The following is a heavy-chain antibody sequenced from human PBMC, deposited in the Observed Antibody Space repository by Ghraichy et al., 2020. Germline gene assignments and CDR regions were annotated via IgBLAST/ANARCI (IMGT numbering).Heavy chain of an antibody. D-gene: IGHD3-3*01. CDR2: IAYSGT. V-gene: IGHV3-23*01. CDR1: GFIFSSFA. Sequence: GESLNISCAASGFIFSSFAMNWVRQTPGKGLEWVATIAYSGTYFADSVKGRFTISRDDSRNTLYLQMNSLRAEDTAVYYCVKGLFLVDYWGQGTLVTVSS. J-gene: IGHJ4*02. CDR3: VKGLFLVDY.